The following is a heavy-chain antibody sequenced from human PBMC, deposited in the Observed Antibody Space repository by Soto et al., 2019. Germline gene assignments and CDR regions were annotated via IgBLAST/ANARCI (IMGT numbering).Heavy chain of an antibody. D-gene: IGHD3-9*01. CDR3: ARDRAVRYFDWLLLIPFDY. J-gene: IGHJ4*02. Sequence: QVQLVQSGAEVKKPGASVKVSCKASGYTFTSYGISWVRQAPGQGLEWMGWISAYNGNTNYAQKLQGRVTMTTDTYTSTAYMELRSLRSDDTAVYYCARDRAVRYFDWLLLIPFDYWGQGTLVTVSS. CDR1: GYTFTSYG. V-gene: IGHV1-18*01. CDR2: ISAYNGNT.